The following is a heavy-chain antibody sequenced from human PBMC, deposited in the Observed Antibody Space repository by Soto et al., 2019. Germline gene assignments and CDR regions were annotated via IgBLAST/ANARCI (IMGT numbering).Heavy chain of an antibody. CDR2: LNHSGST. D-gene: IGHD2-2*01. J-gene: IGHJ1*01. CDR1: GGSFSGYY. CDR3: ARGPFVVLPAANVVYFQP. V-gene: IGHV4-34*01. Sequence: QVQLQQWGAGLLKPSETLSLTCAVYGGSFSGYYWSWIRQPPGKGLEWIGALNHSGSTNYNPSLNSRDTISVHTSRILLSRALSSVPAADTSVYDCARGPFVVLPAANVVYFQPWGQCSLVTVSS.